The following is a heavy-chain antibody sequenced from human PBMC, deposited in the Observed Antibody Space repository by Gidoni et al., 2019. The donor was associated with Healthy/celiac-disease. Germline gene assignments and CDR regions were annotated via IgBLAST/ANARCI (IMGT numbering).Heavy chain of an antibody. J-gene: IGHJ4*02. CDR1: GFTFSSYA. CDR2: ISSKGGST. Sequence: SGFTFSSYAMHWVRQAPGKGLEYVSAISSKGGSTYYADSVKGRFTIPTDNSKNPLYLQMSSLSAAYTAVYYCVKDQTTVTAAHFDYWGQGTLVTVSS. CDR3: VKDQTTVTAAHFDY. V-gene: IGHV3-64D*08. D-gene: IGHD4-17*01.